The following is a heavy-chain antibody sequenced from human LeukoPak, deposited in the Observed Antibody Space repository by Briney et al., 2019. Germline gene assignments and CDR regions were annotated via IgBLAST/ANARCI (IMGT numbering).Heavy chain of an antibody. V-gene: IGHV3-15*01. CDR2: IKSKTDGGTT. Sequence: GGSLRLSCAASGFTFSNAWMSWVRQAPGKGLEWVGRIKSKTDGGTTDYAAPVKGRFTISRDDSKNTLYLQMNSLKTEDTAVYYCTGHSSSNSDYYFDSWGQGTPVTVSS. J-gene: IGHJ4*02. CDR3: TGHSSSNSDYYFDS. CDR1: GFTFSNAW. D-gene: IGHD4-11*01.